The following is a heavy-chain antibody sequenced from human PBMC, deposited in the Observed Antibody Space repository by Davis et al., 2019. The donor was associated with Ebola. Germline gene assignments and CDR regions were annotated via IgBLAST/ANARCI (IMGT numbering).Heavy chain of an antibody. V-gene: IGHV1-8*03. CDR2: MNPNSGNT. J-gene: IGHJ4*02. CDR3: ARGRGGVDY. Sequence: ASVKVSCKASGYTFTGYYMHWVRQAPGQGLEWMGWMNPNSGNTGYAQKFQGRVTITRNTSISTAYMELSSLRSEDTAVYYCARGRGGVDYWGQGTLVTVSS. CDR1: GYTFTGYY. D-gene: IGHD3-10*01.